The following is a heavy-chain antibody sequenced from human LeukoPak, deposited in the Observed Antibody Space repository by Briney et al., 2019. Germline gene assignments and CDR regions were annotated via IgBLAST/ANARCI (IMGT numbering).Heavy chain of an antibody. CDR3: AKDKVPAAYYYGMDV. CDR1: GFTFSSYG. CDR2: ISYDGSNK. V-gene: IGHV3-30*18. J-gene: IGHJ6*04. D-gene: IGHD2-2*01. Sequence: GRSLRLSCATSGFTFSSYGMHWVRQAPGKGLEWVAVISYDGSNKYYADSVKGRFTISRDNSKNTLYLQMNSLRAEDTAVYYCAKDKVPAAYYYGMDVWGKGTTVTVSS.